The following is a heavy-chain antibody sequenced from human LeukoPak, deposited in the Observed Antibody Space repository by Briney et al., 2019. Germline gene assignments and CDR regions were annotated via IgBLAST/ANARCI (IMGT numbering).Heavy chain of an antibody. Sequence: GASVKVSCKASGYTFTSYYMHWVRQAPGQGLEWMGIINPSGGSTNYAQKFQGRVTMTRDTSISTAYMELSRLRSDDTAVYYCARYSSPLLGPPYFDYWGQGTLVTVSS. D-gene: IGHD6-13*01. CDR3: ARYSSPLLGPPYFDY. CDR1: GYTFTSYY. J-gene: IGHJ4*02. CDR2: INPSGGST. V-gene: IGHV1-46*01.